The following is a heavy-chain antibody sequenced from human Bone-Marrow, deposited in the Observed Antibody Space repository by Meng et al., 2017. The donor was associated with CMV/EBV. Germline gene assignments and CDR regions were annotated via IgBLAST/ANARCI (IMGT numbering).Heavy chain of an antibody. CDR1: GFSFSSYW. D-gene: IGHD3-3*01. V-gene: IGHV3-7*01. Sequence: GGSLRLSCVGSGFSFSSYWMSWGRQAPGKGLEWVATIKPDGSEVHYVDSVKGRFTISRDNAKNSLYLQMDSLRAEDTAVYYCASNSIFALFDPWGQGVLVTVSS. J-gene: IGHJ5*02. CDR2: IKPDGSEV. CDR3: ASNSIFALFDP.